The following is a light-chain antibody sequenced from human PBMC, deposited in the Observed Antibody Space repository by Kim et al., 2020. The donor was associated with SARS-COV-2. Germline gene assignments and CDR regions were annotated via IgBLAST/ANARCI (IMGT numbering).Light chain of an antibody. V-gene: IGKV3-11*01. CDR3: QQRGNWPRT. J-gene: IGKJ4*01. CDR1: QNIDNY. Sequence: EIILTQSPATLSLSPGERATLSCRASQNIDNYLAWYQQKPGQAPRLLIYDASNRATGVPARFSGSGSGTDFTLTISSLEPEDFAVYYCQQRGNWPRTFGGGTKVEIK. CDR2: DAS.